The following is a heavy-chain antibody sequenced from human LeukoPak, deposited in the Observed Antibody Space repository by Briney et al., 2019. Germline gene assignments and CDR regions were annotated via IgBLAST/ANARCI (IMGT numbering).Heavy chain of an antibody. CDR1: GFTFSSYG. J-gene: IGHJ6*02. CDR2: IWYDGSNK. D-gene: IGHD6-13*01. Sequence: GGSLRLSCAASGFTFSSYGMHWVRQAPGKGLEWVAVIWYDGSNKYYADSVKGRFTISRDNSKNTLYLQMNSLRAEDTAVYYCAREYSSSWYPYYYYGMDVWGQGTTVTVSS. V-gene: IGHV3-33*01. CDR3: AREYSSSWYPYYYYGMDV.